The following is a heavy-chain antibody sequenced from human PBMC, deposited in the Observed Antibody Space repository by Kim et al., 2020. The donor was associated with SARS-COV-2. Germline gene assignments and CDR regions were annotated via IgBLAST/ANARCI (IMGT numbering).Heavy chain of an antibody. CDR3: ARSPYCTSCNNCIIDDY. D-gene: IGHD2-8*01. V-gene: IGHV5-51*01. J-gene: IGHJ4*02. CDR1: GYIFSNYW. Sequence: GESLKISCKGSGYIFSNYWIDWVRQMPGKGLEWMGIIYPGDSGTRYSPSFQGQVTISADKSISTAYLQWSSLKASDTAIYYCARSPYCTSCNNCIIDDYWGQGTLVTVSS. CDR2: IYPGDSGT.